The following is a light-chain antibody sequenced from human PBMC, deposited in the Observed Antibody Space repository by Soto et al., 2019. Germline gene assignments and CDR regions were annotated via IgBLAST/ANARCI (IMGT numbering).Light chain of an antibody. CDR2: GAS. CDR3: QHYNDWPPTWT. V-gene: IGKV3-15*01. CDR1: QSVSSK. J-gene: IGKJ1*01. Sequence: EIVMTQSPATLSVSPGERATLSCRASQSVSSKLAWYQQKPGQAPRVLIFGASTRATGIPARFSGSGSGTEFTLTISSVQSEDFAVYYCQHYNDWPPTWTFGQGTRVEIK.